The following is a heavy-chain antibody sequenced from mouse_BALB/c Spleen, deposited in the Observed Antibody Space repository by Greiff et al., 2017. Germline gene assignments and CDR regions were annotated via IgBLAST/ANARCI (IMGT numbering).Heavy chain of an antibody. Sequence: VQLQQSGPELVKPGASVRISCKASGYTFTSYYIHWVKQRPGQGLEWIGWIYPGNVNTKYNEKFKGKATLTADKSSSTAYMQLSSLTSEDSAVYFCATSSSYAMGYWGQGTSVTVSA. CDR1: GYTFTSYY. CDR2: IYPGNVNT. V-gene: IGHV1S56*01. CDR3: ATSSSYAMGY. J-gene: IGHJ4*01.